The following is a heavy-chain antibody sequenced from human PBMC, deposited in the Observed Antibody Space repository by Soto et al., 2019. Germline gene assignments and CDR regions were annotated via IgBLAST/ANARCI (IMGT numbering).Heavy chain of an antibody. CDR1: GFTFSSYA. CDR2: ISYDGSNK. CDR3: ARVMSSNYYYYGMDV. J-gene: IGHJ6*02. Sequence: QVQLVESGGGVVQPGRSLRLSCAASGFTFSSYAMHWVRQAPGKGLEWVAVISYDGSNKYYADSVKGRFTISRVNSKNTLYLQMNSLRAEDTAVYYCARVMSSNYYYYGMDVWGQGTTVTVSS. V-gene: IGHV3-30-3*01. D-gene: IGHD6-13*01.